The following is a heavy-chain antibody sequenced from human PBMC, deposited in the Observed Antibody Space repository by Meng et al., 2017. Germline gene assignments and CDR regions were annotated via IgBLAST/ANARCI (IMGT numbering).Heavy chain of an antibody. D-gene: IGHD4-17*01. CDR1: GYTFTSYG. CDR2: ISAYNGNT. V-gene: IGHV1-18*01. J-gene: IGHJ4*02. CDR3: ARGNYGDYLYYFDY. Sequence: QVSLVTAGAEVKKPGASLKVSCKASGYTFTSYGISWVRQAPGQGLEWMGWISAYNGNTNYAQKLQGRVTMTTDTSTSTAYMELRSLRSDDTAVYYCARGNYGDYLYYFDYWGQGTLVTVSS.